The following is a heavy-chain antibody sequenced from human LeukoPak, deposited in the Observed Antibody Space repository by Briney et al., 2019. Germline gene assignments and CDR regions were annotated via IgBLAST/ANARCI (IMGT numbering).Heavy chain of an antibody. CDR3: ARVWEDYGDSSSFDH. J-gene: IGHJ4*02. CDR1: GGSISSYY. Sequence: SETLSLTCTDSGGSISSYYWSWIRQPPGKGLEWIGYIFYSGSTSYNPSLQRRVTMSVDTSNNQFSLKLYSVTAADSAVYYCARVWEDYGDSSSFDHWGQGTLVIVSS. V-gene: IGHV4-59*01. D-gene: IGHD4-17*01. CDR2: IFYSGST.